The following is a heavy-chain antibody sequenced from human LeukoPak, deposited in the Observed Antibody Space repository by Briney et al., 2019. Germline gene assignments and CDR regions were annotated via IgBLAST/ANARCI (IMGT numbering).Heavy chain of an antibody. CDR3: ASSRGDITNYFDY. V-gene: IGHV3-21*01. J-gene: IGHJ4*02. Sequence: GGSLRLSCAAFGFTFSSYSMNWVRQAPGKGLEWVSSISSSSSYIYYADSVKGRFTISRDNAKNSLYLQMNSLRAEDTAVYYCASSRGDITNYFDYWGQGTLVTVSS. D-gene: IGHD3-10*01. CDR2: ISSSSSYI. CDR1: GFTFSSYS.